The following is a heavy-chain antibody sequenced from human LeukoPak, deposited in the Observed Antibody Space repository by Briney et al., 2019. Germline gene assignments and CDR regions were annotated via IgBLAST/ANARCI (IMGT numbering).Heavy chain of an antibody. V-gene: IGHV1-2*02. CDR2: INPNGGGT. J-gene: IGHJ4*02. CDR3: ARGGNTIFGVIDY. CDR1: GYTFTDYY. D-gene: IGHD3-3*01. Sequence: ASVKVSCKXSGYTFTDYYIHWVRQTPGQGLEWMGWINPNGGGTNYAQKFQGRVTMTRDTSISTVYMEVSRLRSDDTAVYHCARGGNTIFGVIDYWGQGTLVTVSS.